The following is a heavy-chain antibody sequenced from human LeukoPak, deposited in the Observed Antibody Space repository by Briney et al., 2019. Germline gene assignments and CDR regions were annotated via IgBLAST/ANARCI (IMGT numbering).Heavy chain of an antibody. CDR1: GFTFSSYE. D-gene: IGHD5-12*01. CDR2: ISSSGSTI. Sequence: GGSLRLSCAASGFTFSSYEMNWIRQAPGKGLEWVSYISSSGSTIYYADSVKGRFTISRDNAKNSLYLQMNSLRAEDTAVYYCARAMGYSGYVHAFDIWGQGTMVTVSS. CDR3: ARAMGYSGYVHAFDI. J-gene: IGHJ3*02. V-gene: IGHV3-48*03.